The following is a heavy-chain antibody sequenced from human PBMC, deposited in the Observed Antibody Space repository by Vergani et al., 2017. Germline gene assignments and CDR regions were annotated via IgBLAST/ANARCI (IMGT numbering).Heavy chain of an antibody. CDR2: IIPIFGTA. V-gene: IGHV1-69*13. J-gene: IGHJ6*01. D-gene: IGHD5-18*01. CDR1: GGTFSSYP. CDR3: AGGQRAMVTGYYYDYGMYV. Sequence: QAQLVQSGAEVKKPGSSVKVSCKASGGTFSSYPISWVRQAPGQGLEWMGRIIPIFGTANYAQKFQGRVTIPAEESTSTAYMERSSLRSEDTPLYYCAGGQRAMVTGYYYDYGMYVGGQGTTVTVSS.